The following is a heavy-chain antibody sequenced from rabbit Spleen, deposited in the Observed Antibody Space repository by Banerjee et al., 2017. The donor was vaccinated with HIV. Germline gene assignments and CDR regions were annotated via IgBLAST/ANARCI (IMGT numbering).Heavy chain of an antibody. CDR3: ARDLPDIISWNFGF. Sequence: QEQLVESGGGLVKPGASLTLTCTASGFSFTKNYDMCWVRQAPGKGLEWIGCINTITGKTVYATWAKGRFTISRASSTTVFLQMTSLTAADTATYFCARDLPDIISWNFGFWGPGTLVTVS. D-gene: IGHD1-1*01. J-gene: IGHJ4*02. CDR1: GFSFTKNYD. V-gene: IGHV1S45*01. CDR2: INTITGKT.